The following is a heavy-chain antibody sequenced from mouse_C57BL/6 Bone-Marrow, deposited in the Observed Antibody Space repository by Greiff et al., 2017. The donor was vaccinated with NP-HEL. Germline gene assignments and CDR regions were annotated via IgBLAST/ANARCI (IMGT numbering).Heavy chain of an antibody. V-gene: IGHV5-6*01. J-gene: IGHJ4*01. CDR2: ISSGGSYT. Sequence: EVKVVESGGDLVKPGGSLKLSCAASGFTFSSYGMSWVRQTPDKRLEWVATISSGGSYTYYPDSVKGRFTISRDNAKNTLYLQMSSLKPEDTAMYYCARGLDYWGQGTSVTVSS. CDR3: ARGLDY. D-gene: IGHD3-3*01. CDR1: GFTFSSYG.